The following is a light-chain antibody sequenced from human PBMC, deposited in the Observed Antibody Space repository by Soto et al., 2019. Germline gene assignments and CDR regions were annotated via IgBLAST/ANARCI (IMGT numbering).Light chain of an antibody. J-gene: IGKJ4*01. CDR1: QDIRNS. CDR2: GAS. Sequence: DIQMTQSPSSLYASVGDRVTLTCQARQDIRNSLNWYQQKPGKAPNLLIYGASNLETGVPSRFSGSGSGTECSLNITNLQPEEVGTYYRQPYGGRTHTFGWGTEEEV. V-gene: IGKV1-33*01. CDR3: QPYGGRTHT.